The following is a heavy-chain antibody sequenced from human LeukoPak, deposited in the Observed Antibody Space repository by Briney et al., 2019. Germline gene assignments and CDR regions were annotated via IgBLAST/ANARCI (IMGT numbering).Heavy chain of an antibody. J-gene: IGHJ4*02. Sequence: GGSLRLSCVASGFTFNNYAMTWVRQAPGKGLEWVSAISGSGGSTYYADSVKGRFPISRDNSKNTLYLQMNSLRAEDTAVYYCAKDIILRNIVVVPAVDYWGQGTLVTVSS. CDR2: ISGSGGST. V-gene: IGHV3-23*01. CDR3: AKDIILRNIVVVPAVDY. D-gene: IGHD2-2*01. CDR1: GFTFNNYA.